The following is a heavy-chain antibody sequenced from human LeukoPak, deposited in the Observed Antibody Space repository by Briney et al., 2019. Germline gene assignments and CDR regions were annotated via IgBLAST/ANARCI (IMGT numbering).Heavy chain of an antibody. Sequence: ASVKVSCKASGYTFTSYYMHWVRQAPGQGLEWMGIINPSGGSTSYAQKFQGRVTMTRDTSTSTVYMELSSLRSEDTAVYYCARVVASSGWYDPQPYDYWGQGTLVTVSS. CDR1: GYTFTSYY. CDR3: ARVVASSGWYDPQPYDY. CDR2: INPSGGST. V-gene: IGHV1-46*01. J-gene: IGHJ4*02. D-gene: IGHD6-19*01.